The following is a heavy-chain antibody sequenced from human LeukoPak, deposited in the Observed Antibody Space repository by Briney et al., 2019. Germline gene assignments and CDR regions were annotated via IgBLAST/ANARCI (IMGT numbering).Heavy chain of an antibody. Sequence: QTGGSLRLSCAASGFTVSSNYTSWVRQAPGKGLEWVSVIYSGGSTYYADSVKGRFTISRDNSKNTLYLQMNSLRAEDTAVYYCARAVGGYDSLYYYYGMDVWGQGTTVTVSS. CDR1: GFTVSSNY. J-gene: IGHJ6*02. CDR3: ARAVGGYDSLYYYYGMDV. CDR2: IYSGGST. D-gene: IGHD5-12*01. V-gene: IGHV3-66*01.